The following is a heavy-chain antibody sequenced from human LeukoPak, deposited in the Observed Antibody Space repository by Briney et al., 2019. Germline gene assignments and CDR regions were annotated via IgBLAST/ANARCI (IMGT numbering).Heavy chain of an antibody. V-gene: IGHV3-30*02. D-gene: IGHD5/OR15-5a*01. CDR1: GFTFSSYG. J-gene: IGHJ6*04. CDR3: ARDLHV. Sequence: GGSLRLSCAASGFTFSSYGMHWVRQAPGKGLEWVAFIRHDGSNKYYADPVKGRFTISRDNSKNTLFLQMNSLRAEDTAVYYCARDLHVWGKGTTVTISS. CDR2: IRHDGSNK.